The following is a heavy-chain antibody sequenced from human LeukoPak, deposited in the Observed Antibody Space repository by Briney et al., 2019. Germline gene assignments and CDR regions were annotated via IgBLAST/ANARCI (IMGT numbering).Heavy chain of an antibody. Sequence: PSETLSLTCTVSGGSISSYYWSWIRQPPGKGLEWIGYIYYSGSTNYNPSLKSRVTISVDTSKNQFSLKLSSVTAADTAVYYCARQGHYYDSSGYYSDAFDIWGQGTMVTVSS. CDR2: IYYSGST. D-gene: IGHD3-22*01. V-gene: IGHV4-59*08. J-gene: IGHJ3*02. CDR1: GGSISSYY. CDR3: ARQGHYYDSSGYYSDAFDI.